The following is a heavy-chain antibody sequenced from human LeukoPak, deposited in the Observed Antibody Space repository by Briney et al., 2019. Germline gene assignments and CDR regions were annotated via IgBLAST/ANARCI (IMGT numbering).Heavy chain of an antibody. CDR1: GFTFSSYN. D-gene: IGHD4-17*01. CDR3: ARGGRTTWHGMDV. Sequence: GGSLRLSCAASGFTFSSYNMNWVRQAPGKGLEWVSSISSSSSYIYYADSVKGRFTISRDNAKNSLYLQMNSLRAEDTAVYYCARGGRTTWHGMDVWGQGTTVTVSS. V-gene: IGHV3-21*01. J-gene: IGHJ6*02. CDR2: ISSSSSYI.